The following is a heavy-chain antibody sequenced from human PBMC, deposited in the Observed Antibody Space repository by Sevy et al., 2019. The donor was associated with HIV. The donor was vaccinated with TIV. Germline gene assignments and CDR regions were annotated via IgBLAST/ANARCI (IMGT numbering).Heavy chain of an antibody. Sequence: GGSLRLSCAGSGVTTEDYGMNWVRQVPGKGLEWVSGIYSNGGSTAYADSVKGRFTISRDNAKRSLYLQMNSLRVDDTALYYCVRAFSATYSAYFDYWGQGALVTVSS. CDR3: VRAFSATYSAYFDY. J-gene: IGHJ4*02. CDR1: GVTTEDYG. CDR2: IYSNGGST. V-gene: IGHV3-20*04. D-gene: IGHD1-26*01.